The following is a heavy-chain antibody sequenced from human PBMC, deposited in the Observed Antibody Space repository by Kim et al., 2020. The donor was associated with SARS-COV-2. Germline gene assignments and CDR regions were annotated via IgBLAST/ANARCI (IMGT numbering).Heavy chain of an antibody. V-gene: IGHV4-61*08. J-gene: IGHJ4*02. CDR1: GDSVTSHDYF. Sequence: SETLSLTCSVSGDSVTSHDYFCSWIRQPTGKGLDWIGYMHSSGNPNYNPSHKSRVTISVDTSKNQFSLKLRSVTAADTAMYYCAILRRTWYVQYWGQGTLLTVST. CDR2: MHSSGNP. D-gene: IGHD6-13*01. CDR3: AILRRTWYVQY.